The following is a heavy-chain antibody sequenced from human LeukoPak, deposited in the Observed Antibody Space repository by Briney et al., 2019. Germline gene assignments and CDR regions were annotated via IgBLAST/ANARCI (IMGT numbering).Heavy chain of an antibody. CDR1: GYTFTSYG. J-gene: IGHJ4*02. V-gene: IGHV1-18*01. CDR2: ISASYDDT. Sequence: GASVKVSCKTSGYTFTSYGISWVRQAPGQGLEWMGWISASYDDTRFAPRLQGRVSMTTDTSTNTAYMDLTSLTSDDTAVYYCARGPYCSGGSCYSQYFDYWGQGTLVTVSS. D-gene: IGHD2-15*01. CDR3: ARGPYCSGGSCYSQYFDY.